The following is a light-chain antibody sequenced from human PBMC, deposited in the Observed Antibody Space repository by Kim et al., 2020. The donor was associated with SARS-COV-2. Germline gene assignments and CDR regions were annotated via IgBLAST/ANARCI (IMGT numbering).Light chain of an antibody. CDR2: GAF. CDR3: QQYDNWPR. V-gene: IGKV3-15*01. J-gene: IGKJ1*01. Sequence: SVSPGESVTLSCRASQTIRRNLAWYQQKPGQAPRLLIYGAFTRATDIPARFSGSGSGTEFTLTISSLQSEDFAVYFCQQYDNWPRFGQGTKVDIK. CDR1: QTIRRN.